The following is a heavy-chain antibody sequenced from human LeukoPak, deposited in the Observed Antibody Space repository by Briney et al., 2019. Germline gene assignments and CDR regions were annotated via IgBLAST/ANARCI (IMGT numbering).Heavy chain of an antibody. V-gene: IGHV4-59*08. CDR1: GGPISSYY. Sequence: SSETLSLTCTVSGGPISSYYWSWIRQSPGKGLECIGYIYYCGSTNFNASRRSRVTLLPDMSKNQFSLMLTSVTAADTAVYYCARLESGVLGDPYYYDSTGYYYRGYFDFWRQGTVVTVS. CDR2: IYYCGST. D-gene: IGHD3-22*01. J-gene: IGHJ4*02. CDR3: ARLESGVLGDPYYYDSTGYYYRGYFDF.